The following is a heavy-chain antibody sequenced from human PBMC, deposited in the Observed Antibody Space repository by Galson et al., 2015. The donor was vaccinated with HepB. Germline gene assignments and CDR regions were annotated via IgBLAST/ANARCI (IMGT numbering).Heavy chain of an antibody. D-gene: IGHD6-19*01. CDR1: GFTFTSSA. Sequence: SVKVSCKASGFTFTSSAMQWVRQARGQRLEWIGWIVVGSGNTNYAQKFQERVTITRDMSTSTAYMELSGLRSEDTAVYYCAAVRYSSGWWHDYWGQGTLVTVSS. CDR2: IVVGSGNT. CDR3: AAVRYSSGWWHDY. V-gene: IGHV1-58*02. J-gene: IGHJ4*02.